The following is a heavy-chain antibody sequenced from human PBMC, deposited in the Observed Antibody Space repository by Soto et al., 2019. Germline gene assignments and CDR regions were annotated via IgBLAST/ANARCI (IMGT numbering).Heavy chain of an antibody. Sequence: SETMSLTCTVSGGSISSYYWIWIRQPPGKGLEWIGYIYYSGSTNYNPSLKSRVTISVDTSKNQFSLKLSSVTAADTAVYYCARSSGIAALGYWGQGTLVTVSS. CDR2: IYYSGST. CDR1: GGSISSYY. J-gene: IGHJ4*02. CDR3: ARSSGIAALGY. D-gene: IGHD6-6*01. V-gene: IGHV4-59*01.